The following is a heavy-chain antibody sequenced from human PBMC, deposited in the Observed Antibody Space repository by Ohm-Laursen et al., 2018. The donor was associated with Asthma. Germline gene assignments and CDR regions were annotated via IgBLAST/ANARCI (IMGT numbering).Heavy chain of an antibody. CDR3: ARGRQLADFDY. V-gene: IGHV1-2*06. D-gene: IGHD6-6*01. Sequence: ASVKVSCNASGYTFTGYYMHWVRQAPGQGLEWMGRINPNSGGTNYAQKIQGRVTMTRDTSISTAYMELSRLRSDDTAVYYCARGRQLADFDYWGQGTLVTVSS. CDR1: GYTFTGYY. CDR2: INPNSGGT. J-gene: IGHJ4*02.